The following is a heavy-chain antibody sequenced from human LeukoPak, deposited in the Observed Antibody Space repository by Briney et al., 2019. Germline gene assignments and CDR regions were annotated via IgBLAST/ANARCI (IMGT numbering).Heavy chain of an antibody. CDR2: ISGSGGRT. Sequence: GGSLRLSCAASGFTFSSYAMSWVRQAPGKGLEWVSAISGSGGRTYYADSVKGRSTISRDNSKNKLYLQMNSQRAEDTAVYYCAKGTYDAVHYFDYWGQGTLVTVSS. CDR3: AKGTYDAVHYFDY. CDR1: GFTFSSYA. J-gene: IGHJ4*02. V-gene: IGHV3-23*01. D-gene: IGHD3-3*01.